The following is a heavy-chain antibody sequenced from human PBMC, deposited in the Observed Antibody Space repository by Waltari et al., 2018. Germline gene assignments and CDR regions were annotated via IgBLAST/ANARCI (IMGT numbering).Heavy chain of an antibody. CDR1: GFTFSSYS. J-gene: IGHJ4*02. V-gene: IGHV3-21*01. D-gene: IGHD6-19*01. CDR2: ISSSSSYI. Sequence: EVQLVESGGGLVKPGGSLRLSCAASGFTFSSYSMNWVRQAPGKGLEWVSSISSSSSYIYYADSVKGRFTISRDNAKNSLYLQMNSLRAEDTAVYYCVRFRLAASIFDYWGQGTLVTVSS. CDR3: VRFRLAASIFDY.